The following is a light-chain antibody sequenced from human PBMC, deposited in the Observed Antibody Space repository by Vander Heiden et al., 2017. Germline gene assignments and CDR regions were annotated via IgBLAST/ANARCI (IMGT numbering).Light chain of an antibody. CDR1: SSNIGNNY. CDR2: ENN. CDR3: GTWDSSLSAGRV. J-gene: IGLJ3*02. V-gene: IGLV1-51*02. Sequence: QSVLTQPPSVSAAPGQKVTISCSGSSSNIGNNYVSWYQQLPGTAPKLLIYENNKRPSGIPDRFSCSKSGTSATLGITGLQTGDEADYYCGTWDSSLSAGRVFGGGTKLTVL.